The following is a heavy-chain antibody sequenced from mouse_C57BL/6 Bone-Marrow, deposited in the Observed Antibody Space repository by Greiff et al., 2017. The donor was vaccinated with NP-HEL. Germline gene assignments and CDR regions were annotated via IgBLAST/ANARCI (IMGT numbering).Heavy chain of an antibody. CDR1: GFTFSDYY. D-gene: IGHD3-1*01. Sequence: EVQVVESEGGLVQPGSSMKLSCTASGFTFSDYYMAWVRQVPEKGLEWVANINYDGSSTYYLDSLKSRFIISRDNAKNILYLQMSSLKSEDTATYYCARDRAGYLDYWGQGTTLTVSS. J-gene: IGHJ2*01. CDR2: INYDGSST. CDR3: ARDRAGYLDY. V-gene: IGHV5-16*01.